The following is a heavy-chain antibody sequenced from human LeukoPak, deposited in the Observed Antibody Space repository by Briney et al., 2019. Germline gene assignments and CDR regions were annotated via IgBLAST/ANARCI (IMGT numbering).Heavy chain of an antibody. Sequence: GGSLRLFCAASGFTFSRYAMHWVRQAPGKGLGWVAVISYDGANKHNADSVKGRFSISRDSSKNTLYLQMDSLRPEDTAVYYCARDQAVSGSNYYYGVDVWGKGTTVTVSS. D-gene: IGHD6-19*01. CDR3: ARDQAVSGSNYYYGVDV. CDR2: ISYDGANK. V-gene: IGHV3-30*04. J-gene: IGHJ6*04. CDR1: GFTFSRYA.